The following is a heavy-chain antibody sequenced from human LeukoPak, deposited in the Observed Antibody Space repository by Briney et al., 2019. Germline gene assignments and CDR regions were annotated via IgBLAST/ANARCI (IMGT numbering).Heavy chain of an antibody. CDR3: ARGGDSSGHTDY. V-gene: IGHV1-8*01. CDR2: MNPNSGNT. CDR1: GYTFTSND. D-gene: IGHD3-22*01. J-gene: IGHJ4*02. Sequence: ASVKVSCKASGYTFTSNDINWVRQATGQGLEWMGWMNPNSGNTGYAQKFQGRVTMTRNTSISTAYMELSSLRSEDTAVHYCARGGDSSGHTDYWGQGTLVTVSS.